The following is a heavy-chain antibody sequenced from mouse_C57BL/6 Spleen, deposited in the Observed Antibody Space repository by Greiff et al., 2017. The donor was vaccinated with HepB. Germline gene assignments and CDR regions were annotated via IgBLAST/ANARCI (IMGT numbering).Heavy chain of an antibody. J-gene: IGHJ3*01. Sequence: VQLQQPGAELVRPGSSVKLSCKASGYTFTSYWMDWVKQRPGQGLEWIGNIYPSDSETHYNQKFKDKATLTVDKSSSTAYMQLSSLTSEDSAVYYCARKNGYYASFAYWGQGTLVTVSA. D-gene: IGHD2-3*01. CDR2: IYPSDSET. CDR3: ARKNGYYASFAY. CDR1: GYTFTSYW. V-gene: IGHV1-61*01.